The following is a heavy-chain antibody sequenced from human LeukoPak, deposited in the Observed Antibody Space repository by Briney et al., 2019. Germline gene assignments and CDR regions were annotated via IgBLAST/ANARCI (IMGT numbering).Heavy chain of an antibody. CDR1: RFSLSSYS. J-gene: IGHJ3*01. D-gene: IGHD4-17*01. V-gene: IGHV3-21*01. CDR3: ARDPIYGDSFLGTFDV. Sequence: GGSLRLSCAASRFSLSSYSMNWVRQAPGKGLEWVSSITSSSLYIYYADSVKGRFTISRDNSENSVYLEMNSLRAEDTAVYYCARDPIYGDSFLGTFDVWGQGALVTVSS. CDR2: ITSSSLYI.